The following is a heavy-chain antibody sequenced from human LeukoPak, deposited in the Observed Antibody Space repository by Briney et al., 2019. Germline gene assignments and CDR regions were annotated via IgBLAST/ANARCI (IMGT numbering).Heavy chain of an antibody. D-gene: IGHD2-15*01. J-gene: IGHJ6*03. V-gene: IGHV3-23*01. CDR2: ISSTGGTT. CDR1: GFSFSIYE. Sequence: GGSLRLSCAASGFSFSIYEMNWVRQAPGKGLEWVSSISSTGGTTYYADPVKGRFTISRDNSKNTLYLQMNSLRAEDTAIYYCAKNGDRGAYCTGGTCYPYFYYYMDVWGKGTTVTI. CDR3: AKNGDRGAYCTGGTCYPYFYYYMDV.